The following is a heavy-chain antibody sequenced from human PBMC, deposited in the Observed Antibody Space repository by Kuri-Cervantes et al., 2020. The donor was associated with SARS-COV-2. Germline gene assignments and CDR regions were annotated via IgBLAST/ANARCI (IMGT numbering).Heavy chain of an antibody. CDR1: GFTFNNYA. J-gene: IGHJ6*02. D-gene: IGHD1-26*01. CDR3: AKDLWEWERFYFYGMDV. CDR2: TSFDENNK. V-gene: IGHV3-30*18. Sequence: LSLTCAASGFTFNNYAMHWVRQAPGKGLEWVAVTSFDENNKRYADSVKGRFSISSDNSKNTLYLQMNSLKVEDTAVYYCAKDLWEWERFYFYGMDVWGQGTTVTVSS.